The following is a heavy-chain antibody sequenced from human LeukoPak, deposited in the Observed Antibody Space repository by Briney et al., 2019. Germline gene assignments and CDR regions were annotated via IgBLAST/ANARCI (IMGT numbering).Heavy chain of an antibody. Sequence: SETLSLTCTVSGGSISGYYCRWIRQPAGKGLEWIGRIYISGSTNDNPSLKSRVTMSGDRSKNQLSLKLNSVTAADTAVYYCARDRGGYYYYFDYWSQGTLVTVSS. D-gene: IGHD3-22*01. CDR1: GGSISGYY. J-gene: IGHJ4*02. CDR2: IYISGST. V-gene: IGHV4-4*07. CDR3: ARDRGGYYYYFDY.